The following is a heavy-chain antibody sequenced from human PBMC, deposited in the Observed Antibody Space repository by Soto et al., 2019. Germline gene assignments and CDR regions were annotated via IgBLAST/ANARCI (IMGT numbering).Heavy chain of an antibody. Sequence: QITLKESGPTLVKPTQTLTLTCTFSGFSLSTSGVSVGWIRQPPGKALEWLALIFWDDDERYSSSLKNRLTMNKDTSRNQVVLTMTNMDPEDTGTYYCAHRTMGLFDYWGQGILVTVSS. D-gene: IGHD3-10*01. CDR1: GFSLSTSGVS. V-gene: IGHV2-5*02. J-gene: IGHJ4*02. CDR3: AHRTMGLFDY. CDR2: IFWDDDE.